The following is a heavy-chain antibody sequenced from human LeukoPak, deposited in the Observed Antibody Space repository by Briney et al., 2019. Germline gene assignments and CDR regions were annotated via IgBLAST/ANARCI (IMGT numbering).Heavy chain of an antibody. V-gene: IGHV3-30*02. D-gene: IGHD3-3*01. CDR1: GFTFSSYG. Sequence: GGSLRLSCAASGFTFSSYGMHWVRQAPGKGLEWVAFIRYDGSNKYYADSVKGRFTISRDNSKNTLYLQMNSLRAGDTAVYYCAKDYYDFWSGYYLDAFDIWGQGTMVTVSS. CDR3: AKDYYDFWSGYYLDAFDI. J-gene: IGHJ3*02. CDR2: IRYDGSNK.